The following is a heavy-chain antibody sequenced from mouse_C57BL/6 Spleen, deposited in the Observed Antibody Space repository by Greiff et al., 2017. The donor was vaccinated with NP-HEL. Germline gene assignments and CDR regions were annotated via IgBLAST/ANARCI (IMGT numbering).Heavy chain of an antibody. V-gene: IGHV5-4*01. CDR3: ARSSTMVKGAWFAY. D-gene: IGHD2-2*01. CDR2: ISDGGSYT. CDR1: GFTFSSYA. J-gene: IGHJ3*01. Sequence: EVQRVESGGGLVKPGGSLKLSCAASGFTFSSYAMSWVRQTPEKRLEWVATISDGGSYTYYPDNVKGRFTISRDNAKNNLYLQMSHLKSEDTAMYYCARSSTMVKGAWFAYWGQGTLVTVSA.